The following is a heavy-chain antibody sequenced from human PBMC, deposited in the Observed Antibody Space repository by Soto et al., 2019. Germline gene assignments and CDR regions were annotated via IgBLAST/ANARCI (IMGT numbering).Heavy chain of an antibody. CDR1: GYSFTSYG. CDR2: ISAYNGNT. D-gene: IGHD2-21*02. V-gene: IGHV1-18*01. CDR3: ARVTYNWFDP. Sequence: QVPLVQSGAEVKKPGASVKVSCKASGYSFTSYGISWVRQAPGQGLEWMGWISAYNGNTKYAQKFQGRVTVTTDTSTSTAYMELRSLRSDDTAIYYCARVTYNWFDPWGQGTLVTVSS. J-gene: IGHJ5*02.